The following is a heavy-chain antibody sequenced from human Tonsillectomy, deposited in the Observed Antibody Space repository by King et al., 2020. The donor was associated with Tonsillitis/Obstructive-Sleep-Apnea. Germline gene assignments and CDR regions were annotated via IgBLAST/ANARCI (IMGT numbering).Heavy chain of an antibody. CDR3: ARTYYDFWSGYLGYDY. CDR2: SSAYNGNT. CDR1: GYTFTSYG. J-gene: IGHJ4*02. D-gene: IGHD3-3*01. Sequence: VQLVESGAEVKKPGASVKVSCKASGYTFTSYGISWVRQAPGQGLEWMGWSSAYNGNTNYAQKLPGRVTMNTDTSTSTAYMELGSLRSDDTAVYYCARTYYDFWSGYLGYDYWGQGTLVSVSS. V-gene: IGHV1-18*01.